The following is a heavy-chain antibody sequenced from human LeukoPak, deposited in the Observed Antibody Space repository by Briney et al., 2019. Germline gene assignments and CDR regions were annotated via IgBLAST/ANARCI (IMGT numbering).Heavy chain of an antibody. CDR2: LYYSGST. J-gene: IGHJ4*02. V-gene: IGHV4-39*07. Sequence: SETLSLTCTVSGGSISSSSYYWGWIRQPPGKGLEWIGSLYYSGSTYYNPSLKSRVTISVDTSKNQFSLKLSSVTAADTAVYYCASGDYGLYFVFGGQGTLDSVSS. CDR1: GGSISSSSYY. CDR3: ASGDYGLYFVF. D-gene: IGHD4-17*01.